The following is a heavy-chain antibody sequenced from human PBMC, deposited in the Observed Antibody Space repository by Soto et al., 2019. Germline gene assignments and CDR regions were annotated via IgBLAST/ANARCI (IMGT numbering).Heavy chain of an antibody. D-gene: IGHD2-2*01. J-gene: IGHJ4*02. CDR1: GFSFSGYG. CDR3: AREGGDFEVVPLARSPLAY. V-gene: IGHV3-33*01. CDR2: IWNDGSNK. Sequence: GGSLRLCCAASGFSFSGYGMHWVRQAPGKGLEWVALIWNDGSNKYHADSVKGRLTISRDNSRNMLFLDMNSLRAEETAVYFCAREGGDFEVVPLARSPLAYWGQGTLVTVSS.